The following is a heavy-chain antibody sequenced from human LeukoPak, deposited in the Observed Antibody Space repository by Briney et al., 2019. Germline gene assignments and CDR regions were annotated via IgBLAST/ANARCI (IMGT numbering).Heavy chain of an antibody. CDR1: GFTFSSYA. V-gene: IGHV3-30-3*01. CDR3: ARLYSSSHDGGPDY. CDR2: ISYDGSNK. Sequence: GGSLRLSCAASGFTFSSYAMHWVRQAPGKGLEWVAVISYDGSNKYYADSVKGRFTISRDNSKNTLYLQMNSLRAEDTAVYYCARLYSSSHDGGPDYWGQGTLVTVSS. J-gene: IGHJ4*02. D-gene: IGHD6-13*01.